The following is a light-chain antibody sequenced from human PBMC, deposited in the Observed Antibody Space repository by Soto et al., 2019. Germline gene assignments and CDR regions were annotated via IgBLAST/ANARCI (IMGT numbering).Light chain of an antibody. V-gene: IGKV1-39*01. J-gene: IGKJ1*01. CDR2: GAS. CDR1: QSLSTS. Sequence: DIQMTQSPSSLSASVGDRVTITCRASQSLSTSLNWYQQKAGKAPKLLVYGASSLQSGVSSRFSGSGSGTDFTLTISSLQPEDFATYYWQQSYSTPRTFGQGTRVEI. CDR3: QQSYSTPRT.